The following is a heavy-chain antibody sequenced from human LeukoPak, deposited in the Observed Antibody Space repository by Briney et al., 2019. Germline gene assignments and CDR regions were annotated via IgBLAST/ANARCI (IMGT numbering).Heavy chain of an antibody. CDR2: VKSDGSST. J-gene: IGHJ3*01. V-gene: IGHV3-74*01. CDR1: GFTFSSYW. CDR3: ARGGSPPEALGDTFDV. D-gene: IGHD1-26*01. Sequence: GGSLRLSCAACGFTFSSYWMHGVRQAAGKGLVWVSRVKSDGSSTNYADSVKGRFTVSRDNAKNTLILQMNSLRAEDTAVYYCARGGSPPEALGDTFDVWGHGTLVTVSS.